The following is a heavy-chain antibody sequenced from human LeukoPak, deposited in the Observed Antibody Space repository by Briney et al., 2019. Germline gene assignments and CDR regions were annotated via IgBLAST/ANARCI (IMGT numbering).Heavy chain of an antibody. J-gene: IGHJ4*02. Sequence: GRSLRLSCAASGFTFSSYGMHWVRQAPGKGLEWVTVISYDGSNKYYADSVKGRFTISRDNSKNTLYLQMNSLRAGDTAVYYCAKGGGSGSYLDYWGQGTLVTVSS. D-gene: IGHD3-10*01. CDR2: ISYDGSNK. V-gene: IGHV3-30*18. CDR3: AKGGGSGSYLDY. CDR1: GFTFSSYG.